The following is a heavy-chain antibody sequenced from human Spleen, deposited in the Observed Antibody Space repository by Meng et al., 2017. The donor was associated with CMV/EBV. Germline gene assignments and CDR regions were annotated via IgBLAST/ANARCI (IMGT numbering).Heavy chain of an antibody. CDR2: INPNSGAT. Sequence: KASGNTFRGYYLHWVRQAPGQGLEWMGRINPNSGATNYAEEFQGRVTITRDTSSITVYMELSRLRSDDTAMYFCASAVAANFRYFDFWGQGALVTVSS. D-gene: IGHD6-19*01. CDR3: ASAVAANFRYFDF. V-gene: IGHV1-2*06. J-gene: IGHJ4*02. CDR1: GNTFRGYY.